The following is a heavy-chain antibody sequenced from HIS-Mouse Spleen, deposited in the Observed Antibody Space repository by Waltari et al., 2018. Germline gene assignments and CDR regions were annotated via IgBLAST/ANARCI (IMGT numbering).Heavy chain of an antibody. V-gene: IGHV1-8*01. CDR2: MNPDSGNT. D-gene: IGHD4-4*01. CDR3: ARGHDYSNYFDY. J-gene: IGHJ4*02. Sequence: QVQLVQSGAEVKKPGASVKVSCKASGYTFTSYDINWVRQATGQGLEWMGWMNPDSGNTGYAQKFQGRVTMTRKTSISTAYMELSSLRSEDTAVYYCARGHDYSNYFDYWGQGTLVTVSS. CDR1: GYTFTSYD.